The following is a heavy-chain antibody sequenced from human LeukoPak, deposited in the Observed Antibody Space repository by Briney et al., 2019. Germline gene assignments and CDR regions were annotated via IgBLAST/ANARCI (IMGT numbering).Heavy chain of an antibody. CDR3: ARATAMVNPFDY. CDR2: IIPIFGTA. D-gene: IGHD5-18*01. CDR1: GGTFSSYA. J-gene: IGHJ4*02. Sequence: GASVKVSCKASGGTFSSYAISWVRQAPGQGLEWMGGIIPIFGTANYAQKFQGRVTITADESTSTAYMELSSLRSEDTAVYYCARATAMVNPFDYWGQGTLVTVSS. V-gene: IGHV1-69*13.